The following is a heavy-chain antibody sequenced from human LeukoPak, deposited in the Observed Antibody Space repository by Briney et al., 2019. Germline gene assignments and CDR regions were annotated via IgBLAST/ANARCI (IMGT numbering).Heavy chain of an antibody. CDR2: IIPIFGTA. V-gene: IGHV1-69*05. J-gene: IGHJ4*02. CDR1: GGTFSSYA. CDR3: AKGAARRDSAFDY. D-gene: IGHD6-6*01. Sequence: SVKVSCKASGGTFSSYAISWVRQAPGQGLEWMGGIIPIFGTANYAQKFQGRVTMTRDTSTSTVYMELSSLRSEDTAVYYCAKGAARRDSAFDYWGQGTLVTVSS.